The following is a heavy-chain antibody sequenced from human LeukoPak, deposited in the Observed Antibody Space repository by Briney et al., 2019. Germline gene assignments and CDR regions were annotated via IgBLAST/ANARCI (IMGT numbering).Heavy chain of an antibody. CDR2: INHSGST. CDR3: ARGGGWYSRSRGMDV. CDR1: GGSFSGYY. D-gene: IGHD6-19*01. Sequence: PSETLSLTCAVYGGSFSGYYWSWIRQPPGKGLEWIGEINHSGSTNYNPSLKSRVTISVDTSKNQFSLKLSSVTAADTAVYYCARGGGWYSRSRGMDVWGQGTTVTVSS. J-gene: IGHJ6*02. V-gene: IGHV4-34*01.